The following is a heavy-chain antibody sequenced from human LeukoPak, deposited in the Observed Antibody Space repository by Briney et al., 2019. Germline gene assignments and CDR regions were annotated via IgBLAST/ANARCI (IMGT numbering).Heavy chain of an antibody. CDR1: GYTFTGYY. CDR2: IIPILGIA. CDR3: ARDFPVGQWLALGY. V-gene: IGHV1-69*10. D-gene: IGHD6-19*01. Sequence: EASVKVSCKASGYTFTGYYMHWVRQAPGQGLEWMGGIIPILGIANYAQKFQGRVTITADKSTSSAYMELSSLRSEDTAVYYCARDFPVGQWLALGYWGQGTLVTVSS. J-gene: IGHJ4*02.